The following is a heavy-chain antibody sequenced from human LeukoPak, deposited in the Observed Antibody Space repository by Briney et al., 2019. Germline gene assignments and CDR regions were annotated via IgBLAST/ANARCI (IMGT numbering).Heavy chain of an antibody. CDR3: ARENYYASGSFSYWYFDL. CDR1: VFTFSTYN. D-gene: IGHD3-10*01. Sequence: GGSLRLSCAASVFTFSTYNMNWVRQAPGKGLEWVSSITSSSRYTFYADSVKGRFTISRDNAKNSLYLQMNSLRAEDTAIYYCARENYYASGSFSYWYFDLWGRGTLVTVSS. CDR2: ITSSSRYT. V-gene: IGHV3-21*06. J-gene: IGHJ2*01.